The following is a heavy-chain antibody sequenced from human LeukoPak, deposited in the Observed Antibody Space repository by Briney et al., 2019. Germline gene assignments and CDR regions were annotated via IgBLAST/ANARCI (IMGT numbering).Heavy chain of an antibody. D-gene: IGHD5-12*01. CDR2: IYYSGST. J-gene: IGHJ4*02. CDR1: GGSISSYY. V-gene: IGHV4-59*08. Sequence: PSETLSLTCTVSGGSISSYYWSWIRQPPGKGLEWIGYIYYSGSTNYNPSLKSRVTISVDTSKNQFSLKLSSVTAADTAVYYCARSGVRGIDYWGQGTLVTVSS. CDR3: ARSGVRGIDY.